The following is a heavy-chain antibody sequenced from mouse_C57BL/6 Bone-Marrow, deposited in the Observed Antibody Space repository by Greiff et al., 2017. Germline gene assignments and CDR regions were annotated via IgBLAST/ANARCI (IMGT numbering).Heavy chain of an antibody. J-gene: IGHJ4*01. D-gene: IGHD2-2*01. V-gene: IGHV5-15*01. Sequence: EVKLVESGGGLVQPGGSLKLSCAASGFTFSDYGMAWVRQAPRKGPEWVAFFSNLAYSIYYADTVTGRFTISRENAKNTLYLEMSSLRSEDTAMYYCARRVIEDYAMDYWGQGTSVTVSS. CDR1: GFTFSDYG. CDR3: ARRVIEDYAMDY. CDR2: FSNLAYSI.